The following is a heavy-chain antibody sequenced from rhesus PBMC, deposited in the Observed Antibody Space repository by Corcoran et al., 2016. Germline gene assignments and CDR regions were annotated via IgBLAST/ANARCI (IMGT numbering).Heavy chain of an antibody. Sequence: QVQLVQSGAEVKKPGASVTLPCKASGYPFTSYYINWVRKAPGPVLEGMGWINPSNGNTGYAQKFQGRVTMTRDTSTSTAYMELSSLRSEDTAVYYCTSGGIAAAGTGIDYWGQGVLVTVSS. J-gene: IGHJ4*01. V-gene: IGHV1S9*01. CDR2: INPSNGNT. CDR1: GYPFTSYY. D-gene: IGHD6-31*01. CDR3: TSGGIAAAGTGIDY.